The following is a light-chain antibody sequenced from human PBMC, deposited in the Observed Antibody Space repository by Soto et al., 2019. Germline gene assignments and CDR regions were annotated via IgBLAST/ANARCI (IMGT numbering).Light chain of an antibody. J-gene: IGKJ5*01. Sequence: DIQLTQSPSFLSASVGDRVTITCRASQGISSYLAWYQQKPGKAPKLLIYVVPTLQSGVPSRFSGSGSGTEFTLTISSLQPEDFATYYCQQLNSYPITFGQGTRLEIK. CDR3: QQLNSYPIT. CDR2: VVP. CDR1: QGISSY. V-gene: IGKV1-9*01.